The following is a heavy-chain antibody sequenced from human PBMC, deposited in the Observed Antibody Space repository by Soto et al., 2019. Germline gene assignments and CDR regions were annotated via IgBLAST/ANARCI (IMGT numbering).Heavy chain of an antibody. CDR1: GGTFSSHA. CDR2: IIPIFATA. V-gene: IGHV1-69*12. D-gene: IGHD4-17*01. Sequence: QVQLVQSGAEVKKPGSSVKVSCKASGGTFSSHAISWVRQAPGQGLEWMGGIIPIFATANYAQKFQGRVTITADESTSTAYMELSSLRSEYTAVYYCARDYGDEGDYYFGMDVWGQGTTVTVSS. J-gene: IGHJ6*02. CDR3: ARDYGDEGDYYFGMDV.